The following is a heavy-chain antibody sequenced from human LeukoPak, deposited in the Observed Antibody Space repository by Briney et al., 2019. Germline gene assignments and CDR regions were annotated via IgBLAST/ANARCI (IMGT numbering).Heavy chain of an antibody. J-gene: IGHJ5*02. CDR2: VSSSGSTI. CDR1: GCTFSDYY. Sequence: PGGSLRLSCAASGCTFSDYYMSWIRQAPGQGLELVSYVSSSGSTISYADSVKGRFTISRDNAKNSLYLQKNSLRAEDTAVYYCARDLEVWINWFGPWGQGTLVTVSS. D-gene: IGHD2-8*02. V-gene: IGHV3-11*01. CDR3: ARDLEVWINWFGP.